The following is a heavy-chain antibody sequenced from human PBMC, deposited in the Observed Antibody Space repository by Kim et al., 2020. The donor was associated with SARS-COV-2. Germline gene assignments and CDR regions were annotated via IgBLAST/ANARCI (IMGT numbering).Heavy chain of an antibody. V-gene: IGHV1-2*02. CDR3: ARDGTFSRRAQERITMVRGVIDGMDV. Sequence: ASVKVSCKASGYTFTGYYMHWVRQAPGQGLEWMGWINPNSGGTNYAQKFQGRVTMTRDTSISTAYMELSRLRSDDTAVYYCARDGTFSRRAQERITMVRGVIDGMDVWGQGTTVPVPS. D-gene: IGHD3-10*01. J-gene: IGHJ6*02. CDR2: INPNSGGT. CDR1: GYTFTGYY.